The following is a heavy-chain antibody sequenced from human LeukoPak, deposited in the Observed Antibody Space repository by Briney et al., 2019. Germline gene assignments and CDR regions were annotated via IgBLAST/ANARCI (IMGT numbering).Heavy chain of an antibody. D-gene: IGHD2-2*02. Sequence: GGSLRLSCAASGFTFDDYAMHWVRQAPGKGLEWVSGISWNSGSIGYADSVKGRFTISRDNAKNSLYLQMNSLRTEDTALYYCAKAECSSTSCYRFDPWGQGTLVTVSS. V-gene: IGHV3-9*01. CDR1: GFTFDDYA. CDR3: AKAECSSTSCYRFDP. J-gene: IGHJ5*02. CDR2: ISWNSGSI.